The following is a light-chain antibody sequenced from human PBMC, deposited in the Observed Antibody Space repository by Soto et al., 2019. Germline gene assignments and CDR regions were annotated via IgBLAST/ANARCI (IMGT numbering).Light chain of an antibody. V-gene: IGLV2-8*01. CDR2: EVN. CDR3: CSYGDNNYFV. CDR1: GSDVGYYQY. J-gene: IGLJ1*01. Sequence: QSVLPQPPSASGSPGQSVTISCTGTGSDVGYYQYVSWYQQRPGRTPRIMIVEVNKRPSGVPDRFSGSKSGNSAFLTVSGLQPDDEADYYCCSYGDNNYFVFGSGTKVTVL.